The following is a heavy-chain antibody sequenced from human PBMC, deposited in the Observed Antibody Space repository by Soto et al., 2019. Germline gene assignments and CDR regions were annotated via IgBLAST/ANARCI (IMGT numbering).Heavy chain of an antibody. CDR3: ATWHEREHAYDV. V-gene: IGHV3-53*01. Sequence: DVQLVESGGGLIQPGESLRLSCAAFGLTISGKKYVAWVRQAPGKGLEWVSGLYDVDGSFYADSVRGRFTTSSDSSKTTVYLQRHDLRPDDTAVYYCATWHEREHAYDVWGQGTTVTVSS. D-gene: IGHD1-1*01. CDR2: LYDVDGS. CDR1: GLTISGKKY. J-gene: IGHJ3*01.